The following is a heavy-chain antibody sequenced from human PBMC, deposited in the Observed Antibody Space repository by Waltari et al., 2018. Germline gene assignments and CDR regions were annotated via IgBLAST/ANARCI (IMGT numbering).Heavy chain of an antibody. CDR1: GESFSGYY. D-gene: IGHD2-15*01. J-gene: IGHJ4*02. CDR2: INHSGST. CDR3: ARRWWSYYFDY. V-gene: IGHV4-34*01. Sequence: QVQLQQWGAGLLKPSETLSLTCAVYGESFSGYYWSWIRQPPGKGLEWIWEINHSGSTNYNPSLKSRVTISVDTSKNQFSLKLSSVTAADTAVYYCARRWWSYYFDYWGQGTLVTVSS.